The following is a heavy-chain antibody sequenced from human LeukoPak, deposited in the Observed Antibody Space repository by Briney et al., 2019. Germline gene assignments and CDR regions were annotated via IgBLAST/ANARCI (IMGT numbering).Heavy chain of an antibody. D-gene: IGHD3-22*01. CDR1: GDSISSSSYY. CDR3: ARRRYYDSTGYLD. V-gene: IGHV4-39*02. Sequence: SETLSLTCTISGDSISSSSYYWGWIRQPPGKGLEWIGDIYYRGRTYYNPSLKSRVSISIDTSNNHFSLTLNSVTAADTALYFCARRRYYDSTGYLDWGQGTLVTVSS. J-gene: IGHJ1*01. CDR2: IYYRGRT.